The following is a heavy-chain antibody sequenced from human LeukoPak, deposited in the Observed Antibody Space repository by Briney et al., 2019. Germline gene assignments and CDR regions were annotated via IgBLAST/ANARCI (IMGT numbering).Heavy chain of an antibody. Sequence: GGSLRLSCAASGSTFSSYGMHWVRQAPGKGLEWVAFIRYDGSNKYYADSVKGRFTISRDNSKNTLYLQMNSLRAEDTAVYYCAKVVVPYSSSWYLDYWGQGTLVTVSS. V-gene: IGHV3-30*02. CDR3: AKVVVPYSSSWYLDY. D-gene: IGHD6-13*01. CDR2: IRYDGSNK. CDR1: GSTFSSYG. J-gene: IGHJ4*02.